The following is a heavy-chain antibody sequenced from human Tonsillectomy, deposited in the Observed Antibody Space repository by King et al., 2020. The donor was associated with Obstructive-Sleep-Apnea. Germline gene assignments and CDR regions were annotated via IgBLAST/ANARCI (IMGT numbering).Heavy chain of an antibody. CDR2: ISSSSSTI. D-gene: IGHD6-6*01. Sequence: VQLVESGGGLVQPGGSLRLSCAASGFTFSSYSMNWVRQAPGKGLEWVSYISSSSSTIYYAESVKGRFTISRDNAKNSLYLQMNSLRAEDTAVYYCAGGLGTSSTVSFDYWGQGTLVTVSS. J-gene: IGHJ4*02. CDR3: AGGLGTSSTVSFDY. CDR1: GFTFSSYS. V-gene: IGHV3-48*04.